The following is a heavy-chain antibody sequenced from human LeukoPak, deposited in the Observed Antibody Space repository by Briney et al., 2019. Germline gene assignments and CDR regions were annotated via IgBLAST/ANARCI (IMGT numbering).Heavy chain of an antibody. CDR3: AKKHTAAGPKSNWFDP. CDR2: ISSSGSTI. D-gene: IGHD6-13*01. V-gene: IGHV3-48*03. Sequence: QPGGSLRLSCAASGFTSSSYEMNWVRQAPGKGLEWVSYISSSGSTIYYADSVKGRFTISRDNAKNSLYLQMNSLRAEDTAVYYCAKKHTAAGPKSNWFDPWGQGTLVTVSS. CDR1: GFTSSSYE. J-gene: IGHJ5*02.